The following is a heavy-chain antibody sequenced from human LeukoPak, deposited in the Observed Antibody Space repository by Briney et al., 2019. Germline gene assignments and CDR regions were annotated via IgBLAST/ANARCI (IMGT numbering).Heavy chain of an antibody. Sequence: GRSLRLSCAASGFTFDDYAMHWVRQAPGKGLEWVSGISWNSNSIGYADSVKGRFTISRDNAKNSLYLQMNSLRVGDTAVYYCARPTTVGSLFDYWGQGTLVTVSS. CDR2: ISWNSNSI. V-gene: IGHV3-9*01. D-gene: IGHD4-17*01. CDR1: GFTFDDYA. CDR3: ARPTTVGSLFDY. J-gene: IGHJ4*02.